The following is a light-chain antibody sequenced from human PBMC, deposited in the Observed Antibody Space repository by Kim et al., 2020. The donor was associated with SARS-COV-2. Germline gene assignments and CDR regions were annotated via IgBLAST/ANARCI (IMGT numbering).Light chain of an antibody. J-gene: IGKJ4*02. V-gene: IGKV1-39*01. CDR2: GAS. Sequence: ASGGDRVTITCRARESITTYLNWYQKKPGKAPKLLIYGASTLQGGVPSRFSGSGYGTDFSLTISSLQPEDFGTYYCQESYDTPLTFGGGTKVDIK. CDR3: QESYDTPLT. CDR1: ESITTY.